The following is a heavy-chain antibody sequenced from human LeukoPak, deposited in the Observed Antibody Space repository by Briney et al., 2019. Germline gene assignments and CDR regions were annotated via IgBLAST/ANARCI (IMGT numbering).Heavy chain of an antibody. CDR2: TRNKADSYTT. J-gene: IGHJ3*02. Sequence: PGGSLRLSCAASGLTFSDHYIDWVRQAPGKGLEWVGRTRNKADSYTTEYAASVKGRFTISRDDSNSSLFLQMNSLKIEDTAVYYCARARGGRSDCLDIWGQGTMVTVSP. CDR3: ARARGGRSDCLDI. D-gene: IGHD3-16*01. V-gene: IGHV3-72*01. CDR1: GLTFSDHY.